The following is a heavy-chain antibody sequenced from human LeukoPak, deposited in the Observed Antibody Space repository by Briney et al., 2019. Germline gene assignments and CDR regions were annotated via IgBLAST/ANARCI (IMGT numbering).Heavy chain of an antibody. J-gene: IGHJ4*02. CDR3: ARAAILTGYAK. V-gene: IGHV4-30-4*08. Sequence: SQTLSLTCTVSGGSISSGDYYWSWSRQPPGKGLEWIGYIYYSGSTYYNPSLKSRVTISVDTSKNQFSLKLSSVTAADTAVYYCARAAILTGYAKWGQGTLVTVSS. CDR2: IYYSGST. D-gene: IGHD3-9*01. CDR1: GGSISSGDYY.